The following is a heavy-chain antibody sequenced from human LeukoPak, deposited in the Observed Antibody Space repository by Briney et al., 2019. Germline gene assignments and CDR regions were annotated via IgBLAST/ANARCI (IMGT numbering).Heavy chain of an antibody. D-gene: IGHD6-19*01. J-gene: IGHJ3*02. Sequence: GGSLRLSCAASGFTFSSYAMSWVRQAPGKGLEWVSAISGSGGSTYYADSVKGRFTISRDNSRNTLYLQTNSLRAEDTAVYYCAKPLIYSSGWYWEGAFDIWGQGTMVTVSS. V-gene: IGHV3-23*01. CDR1: GFTFSSYA. CDR3: AKPLIYSSGWYWEGAFDI. CDR2: ISGSGGST.